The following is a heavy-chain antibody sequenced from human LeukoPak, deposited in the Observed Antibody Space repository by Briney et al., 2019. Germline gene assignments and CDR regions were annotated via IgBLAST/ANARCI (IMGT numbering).Heavy chain of an antibody. CDR3: AKDKINDFWGGWNFDY. J-gene: IGHJ4*02. CDR2: IRYDGSNK. D-gene: IGHD3-3*01. Sequence: GGSLRLSCAASGFTFSSYGMHWVRQAPGKGLEWVAFIRYDGSNKYYADSVKGRFTISRDNSKNTLYLQMNSLRAEDTAVYYCAKDKINDFWGGWNFDYWGQGTLVTVSS. CDR1: GFTFSSYG. V-gene: IGHV3-30*02.